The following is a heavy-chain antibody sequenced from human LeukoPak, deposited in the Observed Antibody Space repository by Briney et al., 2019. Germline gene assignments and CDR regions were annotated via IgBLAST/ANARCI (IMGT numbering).Heavy chain of an antibody. CDR1: GGTISSSNYY. V-gene: IGHV4-39*07. D-gene: IGHD1-26*01. J-gene: IGHJ5*02. CDR2: IYYSGNT. Sequence: SETLSLTCTVSGGTISSSNYYWGWIRQPPGKGLEWIGSIYYSGNTYYNPSLKSRVILSVDTSKNQFSLKLISVTAADTAVYYCARGQGATVPQVGKNWFDPWGQGTRVIVSS. CDR3: ARGQGATVPQVGKNWFDP.